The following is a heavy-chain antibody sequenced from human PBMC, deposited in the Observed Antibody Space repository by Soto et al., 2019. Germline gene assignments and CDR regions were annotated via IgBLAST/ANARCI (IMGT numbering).Heavy chain of an antibody. CDR2: ITWNSRVL. J-gene: IGHJ4*02. Sequence: GGSLRLSCGVTGLNFDDFAMHWVRQAPGKGLGWVSGITWNSRVLAYADSVKGRFTISRDNARNSLYLQMDSLRDEDTALYYCAKGRYDFWSPYYFDSWGQGTLVTVSS. CDR1: GLNFDDFA. V-gene: IGHV3-9*01. D-gene: IGHD3-3*01. CDR3: AKGRYDFWSPYYFDS.